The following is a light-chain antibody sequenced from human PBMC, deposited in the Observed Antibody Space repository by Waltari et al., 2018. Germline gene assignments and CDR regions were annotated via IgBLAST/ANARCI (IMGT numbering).Light chain of an antibody. Sequence: DIQMTQSPCSVSASVGDTVPLTCRASQRISGWLAWYQQKPGKAPKLLIYGVSSLKSGVPSRFSGSGSGTDFNLTINSLQPEDFAAYYCQHAHNYPLTFGGGTKVEI. CDR2: GVS. CDR1: QRISGW. J-gene: IGKJ4*01. CDR3: QHAHNYPLT. V-gene: IGKV1-12*01.